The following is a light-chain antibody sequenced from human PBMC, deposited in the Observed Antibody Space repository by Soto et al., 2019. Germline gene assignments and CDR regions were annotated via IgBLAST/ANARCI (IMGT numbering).Light chain of an antibody. J-gene: IGLJ2*01. Sequence: QSALTQPASVSGSPGQSISISCTGTSSDIGAYYSVSWYQQHPGKAPKLMIYEVSNRPSGVSNRFSGSKSGNTASLTISGHQAEDEADYYCNSYTSSTTVVFGGGSKLTVL. CDR2: EVS. CDR3: NSYTSSTTVV. CDR1: SSDIGAYYS. V-gene: IGLV2-14*01.